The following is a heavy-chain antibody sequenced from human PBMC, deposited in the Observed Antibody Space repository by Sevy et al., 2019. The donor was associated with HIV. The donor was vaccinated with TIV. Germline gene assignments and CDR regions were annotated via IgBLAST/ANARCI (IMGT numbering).Heavy chain of an antibody. CDR2: IYSDGRT. D-gene: IGHD3-22*01. V-gene: IGHV3-66*01. Sequence: GGSLRLSCAASGLSVSDNYMNGVRQAPRKGLELVSVIYSDGRTYYPDSVKGRFSISRDNSKNTLYLHMKSLRPEDTAVYYCARDRYYDASGYYYYYYGMDVWGQGTTVTVSS. CDR3: ARDRYYDASGYYYYYYGMDV. CDR1: GLSVSDNY. J-gene: IGHJ6*02.